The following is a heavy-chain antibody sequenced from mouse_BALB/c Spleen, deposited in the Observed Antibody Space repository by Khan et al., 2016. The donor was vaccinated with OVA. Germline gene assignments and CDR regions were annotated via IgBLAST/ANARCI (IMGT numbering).Heavy chain of an antibody. CDR2: INPTSGYT. CDR3: TRDRIDY. Sequence: QVQLQQSGAELAKPGASVKMSCKASGYTFTTYWMHWVKQRPGQGLEWIGYINPTSGYTDYNEKFKDKATLSADKSSNPAYLQLSSLTSEDSAVYYCTRDRIDYWGQGTTLTVSS. V-gene: IGHV1-7*01. CDR1: GYTFTTYW. J-gene: IGHJ2*01.